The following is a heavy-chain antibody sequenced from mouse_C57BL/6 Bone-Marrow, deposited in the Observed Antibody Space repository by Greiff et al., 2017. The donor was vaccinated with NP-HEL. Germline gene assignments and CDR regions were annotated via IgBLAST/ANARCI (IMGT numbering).Heavy chain of an antibody. CDR1: GYTFTSYW. D-gene: IGHD2-4*01. CDR2: IDPSDSYT. CDR3: ARGMIYYDDDGGDY. V-gene: IGHV1-69*01. Sequence: QVQLQQPGAELVMPGASVKLSCKASGYTFTSYWMHWVKQRPGQGLEWIGEIDPSDSYTNYNQKFKGKSTLTVGKSSSTAYMQLSSLTSEDSAVYYGARGMIYYDDDGGDYWGQGTTLTVSS. J-gene: IGHJ2*01.